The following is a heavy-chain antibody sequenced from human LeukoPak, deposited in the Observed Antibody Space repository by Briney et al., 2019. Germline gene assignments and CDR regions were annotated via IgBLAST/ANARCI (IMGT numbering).Heavy chain of an antibody. V-gene: IGHV1-2*02. J-gene: IGHJ5*02. CDR1: GYTFTGYY. Sequence: ASVKVSCKASGYTFTGYYMHWVRQAPGQGLEWMGWIYPNNGGTNYAQKFQGRVTMTSDTSISTAYMELSRLTSDDTALYYCARVAEYTSTWLDPWGQGTLVTVSS. CDR2: IYPNNGGT. CDR3: ARVAEYTSTWLDP. D-gene: IGHD6-13*01.